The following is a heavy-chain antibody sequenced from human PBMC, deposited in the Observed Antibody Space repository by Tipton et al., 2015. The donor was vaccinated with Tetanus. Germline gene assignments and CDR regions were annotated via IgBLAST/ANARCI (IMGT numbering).Heavy chain of an antibody. CDR2: IYYSGST. J-gene: IGHJ4*02. D-gene: IGHD3-9*01. V-gene: IGHV4-59*01. Sequence: TLSLTCTLSGGSISSYYWSWIRQPPGKGLEWIGYIYYSGSTNYNPSLKSRVTISVDTSRNQFSLKLSSVTAADTALYYCTRVIYDILTGYHVDYWGQGTLVTVSS. CDR3: TRVIYDILTGYHVDY. CDR1: GGSISSYY.